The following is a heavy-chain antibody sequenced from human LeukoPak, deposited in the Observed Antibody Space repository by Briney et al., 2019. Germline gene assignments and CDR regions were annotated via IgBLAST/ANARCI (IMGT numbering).Heavy chain of an antibody. CDR2: IFYTGST. J-gene: IGHJ3*02. CDR3: ARDLRRDGCNRGAFDI. CDR1: GASISSYQ. Sequence: SETLSLTCTVSGASISSYQWSWIRQPPGKGLEWIGFIFYTGSTNYNPSLKSRVTISVDTSKRQFSLKLSSVTAADTAVYYCARDLRRDGCNRGAFDIWGQGTVVTVSS. D-gene: IGHD5-24*01. V-gene: IGHV4-59*01.